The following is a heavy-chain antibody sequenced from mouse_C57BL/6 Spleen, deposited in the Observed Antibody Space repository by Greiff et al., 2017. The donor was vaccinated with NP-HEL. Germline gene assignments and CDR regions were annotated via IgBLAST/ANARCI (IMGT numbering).Heavy chain of an antibody. D-gene: IGHD1-1*01. J-gene: IGHJ2*01. CDR3: ARAGISSPWYFDY. CDR1: GFTFSSYA. Sequence: QLVESGGGLVKPGGSLKLSCAASGFTFSSYAMSWVRQTPEKRLEWVATISDGGSYTYYPDNVKGRFTISRDNAKNNLYLQMSHLKSEDTAMYYCARAGISSPWYFDYWGQGTTLTVSS. V-gene: IGHV5-4*01. CDR2: ISDGGSYT.